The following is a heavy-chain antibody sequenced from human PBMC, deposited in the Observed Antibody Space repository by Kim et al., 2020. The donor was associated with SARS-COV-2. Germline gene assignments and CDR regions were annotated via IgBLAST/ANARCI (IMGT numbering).Heavy chain of an antibody. CDR2: INPSGGST. J-gene: IGHJ1*01. D-gene: IGHD3-9*01. CDR1: GYTFTSYY. Sequence: ASVKVSCKASGYTFTSYYMHWVRQAPGQGLEWMGIINPSGGSTSYAQKFQGRVTMTRDTSTSTVYMELSSLRSEDTAVYYCARDGRFLLRYFDWSQAEYFQHWGQGTLVTVSS. CDR3: ARDGRFLLRYFDWSQAEYFQH. V-gene: IGHV1-46*01.